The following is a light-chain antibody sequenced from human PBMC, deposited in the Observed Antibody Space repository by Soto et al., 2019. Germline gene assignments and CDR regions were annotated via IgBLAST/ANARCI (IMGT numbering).Light chain of an antibody. J-gene: IGKJ2*01. CDR2: AAF. V-gene: IGKV1-39*01. CDR3: QQSYSIPLT. Sequence: DIQMTQSPSSLSASVGDRVTITCRASQTINTYLNWYQQKLGKAPKLLIYAAFTLQSGVPSRFSGSGSGTDFTLTISSLQPEDFATCYCQQSYSIPLTFGQGTKLQTK. CDR1: QTINTY.